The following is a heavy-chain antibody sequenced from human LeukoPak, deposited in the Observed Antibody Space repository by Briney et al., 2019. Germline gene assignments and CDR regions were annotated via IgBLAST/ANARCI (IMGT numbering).Heavy chain of an antibody. V-gene: IGHV3-74*01. D-gene: IGHD3-9*01. J-gene: IGHJ4*02. CDR1: GFTFSNYW. CDR3: AKWGDYDILTGYYVSDF. CDR2: VNSDGSST. Sequence: PGGPLRLSCAASGFTFSNYWMHWVRQAPGKGLVWVSRVNSDGSSTGYADSVKGRFTISRDSAKNTLYVEMNTLRAEDTAVYYCAKWGDYDILTGYYVSDFWGQGTLVTVSS.